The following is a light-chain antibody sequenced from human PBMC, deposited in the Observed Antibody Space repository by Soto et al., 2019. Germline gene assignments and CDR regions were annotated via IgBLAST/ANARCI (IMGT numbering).Light chain of an antibody. CDR1: KSISSW. V-gene: IGKV1-5*01. J-gene: IGKJ1*01. Sequence: DIQMTQSPSTLSESVGDRVTITCGASKSISSWLAWYQQKPGKAPKLLIYDASSLESGVPSRFSGSGSGTEFTLTISSLQPDDFATYSCQQYNSYSGTFGQGTKVEIK. CDR2: DAS. CDR3: QQYNSYSGT.